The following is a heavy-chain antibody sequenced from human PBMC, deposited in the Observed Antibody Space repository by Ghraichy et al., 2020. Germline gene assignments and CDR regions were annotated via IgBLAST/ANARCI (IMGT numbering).Heavy chain of an antibody. CDR2: INHSGST. V-gene: IGHV4-34*01. Sequence: SETLSLTRAVYGGSFSGYYWSWICQSPGKGLEWIGEINHSGSTNYNPSLKSRVTISADMSKNQFSLRLKSVTAADTALYYCARSLPGVTMSDAFDIWGQGTMVTVSS. CDR3: ARSLPGVTMSDAFDI. J-gene: IGHJ3*02. CDR1: GGSFSGYY. D-gene: IGHD3-10*01.